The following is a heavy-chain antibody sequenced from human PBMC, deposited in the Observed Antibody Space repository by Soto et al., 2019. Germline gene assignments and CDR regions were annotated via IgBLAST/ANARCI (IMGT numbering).Heavy chain of an antibody. D-gene: IGHD3-10*01. CDR3: ARDLAPGTILPELYYYYGMDV. V-gene: IGHV3-30-3*01. CDR1: GFTFSSYA. CDR2: ISYDGSNK. Sequence: GGSLRLSCAASGFTFSSYAMHWVRQAPGKGLEWVAVISYDGSNKYYADSVKGRFTISRDNSKNTRYLQMNSLGAEDTAGYYCARDLAPGTILPELYYYYGMDVWGQGTTVTVSS. J-gene: IGHJ6*02.